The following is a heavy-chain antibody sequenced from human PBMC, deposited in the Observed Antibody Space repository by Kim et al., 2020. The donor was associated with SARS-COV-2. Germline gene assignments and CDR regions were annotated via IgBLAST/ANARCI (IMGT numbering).Heavy chain of an antibody. V-gene: IGHV1-69*13. D-gene: IGHD2-2*02. Sequence: SVKVSCKASGGTFSSYAISWVRQAPGQGLEWMGGIIPIFGTANYAQKFQGRVTITADESTSTAYMELSSLRSEDTAVYYCASPVVVPAAISPKTYYYYYGMDVWGQGTTLTVSS. CDR1: GGTFSSYA. J-gene: IGHJ6*02. CDR3: ASPVVVPAAISPKTYYYYYGMDV. CDR2: IIPIFGTA.